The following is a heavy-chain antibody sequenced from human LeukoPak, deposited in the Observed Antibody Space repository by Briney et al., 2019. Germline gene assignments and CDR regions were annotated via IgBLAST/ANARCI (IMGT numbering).Heavy chain of an antibody. D-gene: IGHD6-13*01. Sequence: SVKFSCKASGYTFTSYGISWGRQAPGQGLEWMGWISAYNGNTNYAQKLQGRVTMTTDTSTSTAYMELRSLRSDDTAVYYCARSDNPYTAAGTRIADYWGQGTLVTVSS. J-gene: IGHJ4*02. V-gene: IGHV1-18*01. CDR3: ARSDNPYTAAGTRIADY. CDR2: ISAYNGNT. CDR1: GYTFTSYG.